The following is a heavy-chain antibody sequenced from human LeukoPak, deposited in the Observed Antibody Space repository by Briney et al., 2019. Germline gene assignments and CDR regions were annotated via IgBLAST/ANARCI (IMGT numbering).Heavy chain of an antibody. Sequence: GGSLRLSCAASGFTFSNNDMSWVRQAPGKGLEWVSAISGSGANTNYGDSVKGRFTISRDNARNRLFLQMNSLRVEDTAIYYCARRGSYFGGFDYWGQGTLVSVPA. CDR1: GFTFSNND. CDR2: ISGSGANT. D-gene: IGHD1-26*01. J-gene: IGHJ4*02. CDR3: ARRGSYFGGFDY. V-gene: IGHV3-23*01.